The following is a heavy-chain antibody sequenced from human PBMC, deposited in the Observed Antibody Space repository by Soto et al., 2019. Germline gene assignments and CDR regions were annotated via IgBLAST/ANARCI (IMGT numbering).Heavy chain of an antibody. CDR1: GLTFSDYA. CDR3: ARDRVQIWLYVGIFDG. Sequence: RGSLRVWFVVSGLTFSDYAMHWGRQAPGKGGEGVAVISNDGSNKNSADSVKGRLTISRDNCKNTVYLQMNSLRAEDTAVYYCARDRVQIWLYVGIFDGSGQGTMVTVPQ. CDR2: ISNDGSNK. V-gene: IGHV3-30*03. D-gene: IGHD5-18*01. J-gene: IGHJ4*02.